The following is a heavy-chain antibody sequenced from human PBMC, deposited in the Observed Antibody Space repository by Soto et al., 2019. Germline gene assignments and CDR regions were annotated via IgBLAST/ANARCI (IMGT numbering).Heavy chain of an antibody. Sequence: GGSLRLSCAASGFTFSSYAMSWVRQAPGKGLEWVSAISGSGGSTYYADSVKGRFTISRDNSKNTLYLQMNSLRAEDTAVYYCAKAPADPIVVVVAAPDYWGQGTLVTVSS. CDR3: AKAPADPIVVVVAAPDY. CDR2: ISGSGGST. CDR1: GFTFSSYA. D-gene: IGHD2-15*01. J-gene: IGHJ4*02. V-gene: IGHV3-23*01.